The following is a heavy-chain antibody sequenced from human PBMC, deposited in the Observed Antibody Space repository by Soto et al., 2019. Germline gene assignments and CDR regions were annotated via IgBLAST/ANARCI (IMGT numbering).Heavy chain of an antibody. V-gene: IGHV3-21*01. CDR3: ARYLGTSITMIVVDAPYQYAGMDV. Sequence: PWWSXWLCGAAAVCNFYSYSRNWVRKDQGKGLEWVSSISSSSSYIYYADSVKGRFNISRDNAKNSLYLQMNSMRAEDTAVYYCARYLGTSITMIVVDAPYQYAGMDVWGQGTTVTGSS. D-gene: IGHD3-22*01. CDR2: ISSSSSYI. J-gene: IGHJ6*02. CDR1: VCNFYSYS.